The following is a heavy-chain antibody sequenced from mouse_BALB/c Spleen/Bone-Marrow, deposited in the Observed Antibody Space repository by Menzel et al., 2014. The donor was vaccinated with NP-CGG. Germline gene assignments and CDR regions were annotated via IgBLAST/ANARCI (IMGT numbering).Heavy chain of an antibody. CDR2: IYPGNSDT. Sequence: EVQLVESGTVLARPGAAVKISCKAPGYTFSNYWMHWVKQRPGQGLEWIGTIYPGNSDTTYNQKFKGKATLTAVTSTSTAYMELSSLTNEDSAVYYCTTLARNKFDYWGQGTTLTVSS. D-gene: IGHD3-1*01. CDR1: GYTFSNYW. V-gene: IGHV1-5*01. J-gene: IGHJ2*01. CDR3: TTLARNKFDY.